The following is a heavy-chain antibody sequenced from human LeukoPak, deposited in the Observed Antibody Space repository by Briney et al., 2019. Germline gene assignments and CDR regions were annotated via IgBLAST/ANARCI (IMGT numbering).Heavy chain of an antibody. J-gene: IGHJ6*03. D-gene: IGHD3-10*01. CDR1: GYTFTGYY. V-gene: IGHV1-2*02. Sequence: ASVKVSCKASGYTFTGYYMHWVRQAPGQGLEWMGWINPNSGGTNYAQKFQGRVTMTRDTSISTAYMELSRLRSDDTAVYYCARDFTLLWFRELLSGGTMDVWGKGTTVTISS. CDR3: ARDFTLLWFRELLSGGTMDV. CDR2: INPNSGGT.